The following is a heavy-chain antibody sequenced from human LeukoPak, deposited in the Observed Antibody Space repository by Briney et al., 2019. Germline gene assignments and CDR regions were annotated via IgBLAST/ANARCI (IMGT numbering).Heavy chain of an antibody. CDR1: GGTFSSYA. Sequence: SVKVSCKASGGTFSSYAISWVRQAPGQGLEWMGGIIPIFGTANYAQKFQGRVTITADESTSTAYMELSSLRSEDTAVYYCARGITMIVVVTSPYDAFDIWGQGTMVTASS. V-gene: IGHV1-69*13. CDR2: IIPIFGTA. CDR3: ARGITMIVVVTSPYDAFDI. J-gene: IGHJ3*02. D-gene: IGHD3-22*01.